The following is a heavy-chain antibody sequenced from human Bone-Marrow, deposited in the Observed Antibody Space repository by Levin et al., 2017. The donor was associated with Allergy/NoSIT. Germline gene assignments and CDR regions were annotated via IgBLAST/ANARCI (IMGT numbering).Heavy chain of an antibody. CDR3: ARQYCSSTSCYYPSLALIY. J-gene: IGHJ4*02. V-gene: IGHV4-34*01. D-gene: IGHD2-2*01. CDR2: INHSGST. Sequence: GSLRLSCAVYGGSFSGYYWSWIRQPPGKGLEWIGEINHSGSTNYNPSLKSRVTISVDTSKNQFSLKLSSVTAADTAVYYCARQYCSSTSCYYPSLALIYWGQGTLVTVSS. CDR1: GGSFSGYY.